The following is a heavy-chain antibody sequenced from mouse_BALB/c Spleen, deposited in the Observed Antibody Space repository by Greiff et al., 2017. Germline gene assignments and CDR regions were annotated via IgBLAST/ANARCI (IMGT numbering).Heavy chain of an antibody. Sequence: VQLQQSGPELVKPGASVKIPCKASGYTFTDYNMDWVKQSHGKSLEWIGDINPNNGGTSYNQKFKGKATLTVDKSSSTAYMQLKSLTSEDAAVYYCARSGYGSSPYYFDYWGQGTTLTVSS. D-gene: IGHD1-1*01. CDR1: GYTFTDYN. J-gene: IGHJ2*01. CDR3: ARSGYGSSPYYFDY. V-gene: IGHV1-18*01. CDR2: INPNNGGT.